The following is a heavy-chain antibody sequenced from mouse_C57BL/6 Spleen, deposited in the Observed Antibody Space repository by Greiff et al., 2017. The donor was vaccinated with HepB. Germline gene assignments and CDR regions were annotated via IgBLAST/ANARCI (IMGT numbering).Heavy chain of an antibody. Sequence: QVQLQQPGAELGRPGSSVKLSCKASGYTLPSYWIHGGRQRPIQGFEWIGNIDPSDSETHYNQKFKDKATLTVDKSSSTAYMQLSSLTSEDSAVYYCASSGGGSSYYAMDYWGQGTSVTVSS. CDR1: GYTLPSYW. CDR2: IDPSDSET. CDR3: ASSGGGSSYYAMDY. D-gene: IGHD1-1*01. J-gene: IGHJ4*01. V-gene: IGHV1-52*01.